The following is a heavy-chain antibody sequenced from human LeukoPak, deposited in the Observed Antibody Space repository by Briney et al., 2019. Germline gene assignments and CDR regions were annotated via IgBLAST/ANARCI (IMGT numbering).Heavy chain of an antibody. CDR3: ARTEESGYNYGYFGYYYYMDV. Sequence: PSETLSLTCTVSGGSISSRSYYWGWIRQPPGKGLEWIGSLYYSGSAYYNPSLKSRLTISVDTSKNQFSLKLTSVTAADTAVYYCARTEESGYNYGYFGYYYYMDVWGKGTTVTVSS. CDR1: GGSISSRSYY. CDR2: LYYSGSA. D-gene: IGHD5-18*01. J-gene: IGHJ6*03. V-gene: IGHV4-39*07.